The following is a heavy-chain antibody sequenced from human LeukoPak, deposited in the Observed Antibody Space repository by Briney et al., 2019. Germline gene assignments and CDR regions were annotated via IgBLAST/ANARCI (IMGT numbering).Heavy chain of an antibody. CDR1: GYTFTSYG. CDR2: ISAYNGNT. D-gene: IGHD2-15*01. V-gene: IGHV1-18*01. CDR3: ARGRYCSGGSCYSRWFDP. Sequence: APVKVSCKASGYTFTSYGISWVRQAPGQGLEWMGWISAYNGNTNYAQKLQGRVTMTTDTSTSTAYMELRSLRSDDTAVYYCARGRYCSGGSCYSRWFDPWGQGTLVTVSS. J-gene: IGHJ5*02.